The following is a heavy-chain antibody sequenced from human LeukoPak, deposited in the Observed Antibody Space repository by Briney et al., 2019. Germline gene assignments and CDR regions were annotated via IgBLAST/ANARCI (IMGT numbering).Heavy chain of an antibody. CDR1: GGSISSYY. J-gene: IGHJ5*02. D-gene: IGHD6-19*01. V-gene: IGHV4-59*01. Sequence: SETLSLTCTVSGGSISSYYWSWIRQPPGKGLEWIGYIYYSGSTNYNPPLKSRVTISVDTSKNQFSPKLSSVTAADTAVYYCARGAVAGGRWFDPWGQGTLVTVSS. CDR2: IYYSGST. CDR3: ARGAVAGGRWFDP.